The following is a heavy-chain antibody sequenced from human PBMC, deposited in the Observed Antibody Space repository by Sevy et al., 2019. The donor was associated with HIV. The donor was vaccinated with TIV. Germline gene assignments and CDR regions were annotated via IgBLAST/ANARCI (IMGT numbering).Heavy chain of an antibody. Sequence: GGSLRLSCAASGFTFSSYGMHWVRQAPGKGLEWVAVISYDGSNKYYADSVKGRFTISRDNSKNTLYLQMNSLRAEDTAVYYCAKDPDYYDSSGYYSPPGYWVQGTLVTVSS. J-gene: IGHJ4*02. CDR2: ISYDGSNK. CDR1: GFTFSSYG. CDR3: AKDPDYYDSSGYYSPPGY. D-gene: IGHD3-22*01. V-gene: IGHV3-30*18.